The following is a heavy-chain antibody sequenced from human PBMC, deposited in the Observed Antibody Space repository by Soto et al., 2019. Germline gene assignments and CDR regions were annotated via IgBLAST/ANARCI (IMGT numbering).Heavy chain of an antibody. CDR3: ARVPGP. Sequence: SETLSLTCTVSGASISRYYWSWIRQSPGKGLEWIGYLYNTGSTIYNPSLKSRVTISVDTSKNQFSLKMNSVTAADTAVYYCARVPGPWGQGTLVT. J-gene: IGHJ5*02. CDR1: GASISRYY. V-gene: IGHV4-59*01. CDR2: LYNTGST.